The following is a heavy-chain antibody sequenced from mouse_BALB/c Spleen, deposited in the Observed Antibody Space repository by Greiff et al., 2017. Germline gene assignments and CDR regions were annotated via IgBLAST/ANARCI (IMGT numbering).Heavy chain of an antibody. CDR1: GYTFTSYW. CDR3: TRGGYGILYAMDY. D-gene: IGHD2-1*01. J-gene: IGHJ4*01. CDR2: IYPSDSYT. Sequence: VQLQQPGAELVRPGASVKLSCKASGYTFTSYWINWVKQRPGQGLEWIGNIYPSDSYTNYNQKFKDKATLTVDKSSSTAYMQLSSPTSEDSAVYYCTRGGYGILYAMDYWGQGTSVTVSS. V-gene: IGHV1-69*02.